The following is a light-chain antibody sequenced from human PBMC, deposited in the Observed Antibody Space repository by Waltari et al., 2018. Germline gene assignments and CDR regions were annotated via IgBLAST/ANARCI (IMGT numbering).Light chain of an antibody. CDR1: VSDFGHYDY. V-gene: IGLV2-14*01. J-gene: IGLJ3*02. CDR2: EVR. Sequence: QSALTQPASVSGSPGQSITIPCTGTVSDFGHYDYVSWFQHHPGKAPTLMLYEVRKRPDGVVSRFAGSKSDNTASVTIAGLQSDDDADYYCWSYTATTTLVFGGGTKVTGL. CDR3: WSYTATTTLV.